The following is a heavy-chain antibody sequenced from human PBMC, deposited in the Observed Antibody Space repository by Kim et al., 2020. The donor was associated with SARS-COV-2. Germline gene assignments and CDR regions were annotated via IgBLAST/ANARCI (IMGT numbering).Heavy chain of an antibody. J-gene: IGHJ2*01. D-gene: IGHD6-19*01. CDR1: GFTFSSYW. CDR3: AREQGAVAGLVQDWYFDL. CDR2: IKQDGSEK. V-gene: IGHV3-7*03. Sequence: GGSLRLSCAASGFTFSSYWMSWVRQAPGKGLEWVANIKQDGSEKYYVDSVKGRFTISRDNAKNSLYLQMNSLRAEDTAVYYCAREQGAVAGLVQDWYFDLWGRGTLVTVSS.